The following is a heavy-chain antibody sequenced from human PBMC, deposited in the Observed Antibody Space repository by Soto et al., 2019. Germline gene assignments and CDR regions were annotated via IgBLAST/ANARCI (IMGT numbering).Heavy chain of an antibody. D-gene: IGHD1-26*01. V-gene: IGHV3-30*18. Sequence: GGSLRLSCAASGFTFSSYGMHWVRQAPGKGLEWVAVISYDGSNKYYADSVKGRFTISRDNSKNTLYLQMNSLRAEDTAVYYCAKEGSSKPFYYYGMDVWGQGTTVTVSS. CDR1: GFTFSSYG. J-gene: IGHJ6*02. CDR2: ISYDGSNK. CDR3: AKEGSSKPFYYYGMDV.